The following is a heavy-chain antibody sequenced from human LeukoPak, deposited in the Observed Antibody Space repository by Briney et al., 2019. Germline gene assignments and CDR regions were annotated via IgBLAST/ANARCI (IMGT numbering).Heavy chain of an antibody. Sequence: GGSLRLSCAASGFTFSSYWMSWVRQAPGKGLEWVANIKQDGSEKYYVDSVKGRFTISRDNAKNSLYLQMNSLRAEDTAVYYCARESRDGSRRYWFDPWGQGTLVTVSS. CDR1: GFTFSSYW. D-gene: IGHD3-10*01. CDR2: IKQDGSEK. J-gene: IGHJ5*02. CDR3: ARESRDGSRRYWFDP. V-gene: IGHV3-7*01.